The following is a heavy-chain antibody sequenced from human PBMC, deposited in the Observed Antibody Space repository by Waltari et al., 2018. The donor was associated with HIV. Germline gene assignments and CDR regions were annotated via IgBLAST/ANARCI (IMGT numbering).Heavy chain of an antibody. J-gene: IGHJ5*02. CDR3: ARVLTGDHGSSWFDP. CDR1: GGSISTYNW. Sequence: QVQLQESGPGLVKPSETLSLTCAVSGGSISTYNWWSWVRQPPGKGLGWIGEMYHSGSTNYNRSRKSRVTISVDKSKNQFSLKLTSVTAADTAVYYCARVLTGDHGSSWFDPWGQGTLVTVSS. D-gene: IGHD4-17*01. V-gene: IGHV4-4*02. CDR2: MYHSGST.